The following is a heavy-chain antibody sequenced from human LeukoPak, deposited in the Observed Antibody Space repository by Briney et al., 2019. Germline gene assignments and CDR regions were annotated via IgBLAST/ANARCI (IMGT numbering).Heavy chain of an antibody. D-gene: IGHD2-15*01. CDR2: ISDSGGRM. CDR1: GFTFSSSA. Sequence: PGGSLRLSCGASGFTFSSSAMSWVRQAPGKGREGVAGISDSGGRMYYPDSVKGRFTISRDNSKNTLYLQMGSLKGDDTALYYCAKVLGYCSGGNCYIVDYWGQGTLVTVSS. CDR3: AKVLGYCSGGNCYIVDY. V-gene: IGHV3-23*01. J-gene: IGHJ4*02.